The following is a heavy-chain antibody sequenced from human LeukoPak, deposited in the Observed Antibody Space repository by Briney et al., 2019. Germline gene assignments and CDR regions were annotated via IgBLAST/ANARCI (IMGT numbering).Heavy chain of an antibody. CDR3: ARGPEHDDIVVVVALQNWFDP. Sequence: GGSLRLSCAASGFTFSSYAMSWVRQAPGKGLEWVSAISGSGGSTYYADSVEGRFTISRDNAKNSLYLQMNSLRAEDTAVYYCARGPEHDDIVVVVALQNWFDPWGQGTLVTVSS. J-gene: IGHJ5*02. D-gene: IGHD2-15*01. CDR2: ISGSGGST. CDR1: GFTFSSYA. V-gene: IGHV3-23*01.